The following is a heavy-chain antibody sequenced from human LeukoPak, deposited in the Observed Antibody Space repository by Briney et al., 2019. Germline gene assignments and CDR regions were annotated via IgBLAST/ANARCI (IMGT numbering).Heavy chain of an antibody. V-gene: IGHV4-30-2*01. CDR1: GGSISSGGYS. D-gene: IGHD3-22*01. J-gene: IGHJ3*02. CDR2: IYHSGST. Sequence: SETLSLTCAVSGGSISSGGYSWSWIRQPPGKGLEWIGYIYHSGSTYYNPSLKSRVTISVDRSKNQFSLKLSPVTAADTAVYYCARGRPDYYDSSGYGSDALDIWGQGTMVTVSS. CDR3: ARGRPDYYDSSGYGSDALDI.